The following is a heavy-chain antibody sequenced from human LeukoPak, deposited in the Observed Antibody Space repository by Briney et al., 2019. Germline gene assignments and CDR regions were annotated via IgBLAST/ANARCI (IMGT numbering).Heavy chain of an antibody. CDR3: TRGDK. Sequence: GGSLRLSCAASGFTFSSYWMHWVRQAPGKGLMWVSRINSDGTNTTYADFVKGRFTISRDNAKNTLYLQMNSLRAEDTAVYYCTRGDKWGQGTLVTVSS. CDR2: INSDGTNT. CDR1: GFTFSSYW. V-gene: IGHV3-74*01. J-gene: IGHJ4*02. D-gene: IGHD2-15*01.